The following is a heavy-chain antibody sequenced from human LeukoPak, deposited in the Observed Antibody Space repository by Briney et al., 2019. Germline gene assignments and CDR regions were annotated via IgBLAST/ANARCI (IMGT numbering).Heavy chain of an antibody. V-gene: IGHV3-30-3*01. CDR3: ARGHRYCSSTTCSTDY. CDR1: GFTFSSYA. Sequence: GGSLRLSCAASGFTFSSYAMHWVRQAPGKGLEWVAVISYDGSNKYYADSVKGRFTISRDNSKNTLYLQMNSLRAEDTAVYYCARGHRYCSSTTCSTDYWGQGTLVTVSS. J-gene: IGHJ4*02. CDR2: ISYDGSNK. D-gene: IGHD2-2*01.